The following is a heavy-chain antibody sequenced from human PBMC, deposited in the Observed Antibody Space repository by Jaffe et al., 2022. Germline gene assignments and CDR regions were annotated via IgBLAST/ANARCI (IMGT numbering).Heavy chain of an antibody. D-gene: IGHD2-15*01. CDR1: GYTFTDFY. CDR3: ARADRFKNVVVVAATPIEY. J-gene: IGHJ4*02. V-gene: IGHV1-2*06. CDR2: VNPNNGGA. Sequence: QVQLVQSGAEMKKPGASVKVSCKASGYTFTDFYIHWVRQAPGQGLEWMGRVNPNNGGANYAQKFQGRVTLTRDTSISTAYMELSRLTSDDTAMYYCARADRFKNVVVVAATPIEYWGQGTLVTVSS.